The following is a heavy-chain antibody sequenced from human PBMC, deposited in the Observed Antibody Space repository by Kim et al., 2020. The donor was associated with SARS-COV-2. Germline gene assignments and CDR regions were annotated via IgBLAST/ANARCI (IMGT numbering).Heavy chain of an antibody. CDR1: GFTFSSYW. CDR3: ARVGMNIQLWSYYYYGMDV. Sequence: GGSLRLSCAASGFTFSSYWMSWVRQAPGKGLEWVANIKQDGSEKYYVDSVKGRFTISRDNAKNSLYLQMNSLRAEDTAVYYCARVGMNIQLWSYYYYGMDVWGQGTTVTVSS. D-gene: IGHD5-18*01. V-gene: IGHV3-7*03. CDR2: IKQDGSEK. J-gene: IGHJ6*02.